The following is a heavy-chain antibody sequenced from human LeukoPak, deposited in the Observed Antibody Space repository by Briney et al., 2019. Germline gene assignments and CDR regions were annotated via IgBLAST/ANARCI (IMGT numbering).Heavy chain of an antibody. CDR3: ARGMNSGSYLRLDY. V-gene: IGHV3-23*01. Sequence: PGGSLRLSCAASGFNFASYAMSWVRQAPGKGLEWVSAIGGGGGYIQYADSVEGRFTISRDNSKNTLYLQMNSLRAEDTAVYYCARGMNSGSYLRLDYWGQGTLVTVSS. CDR1: GFNFASYA. CDR2: IGGGGGYI. J-gene: IGHJ4*02. D-gene: IGHD1-26*01.